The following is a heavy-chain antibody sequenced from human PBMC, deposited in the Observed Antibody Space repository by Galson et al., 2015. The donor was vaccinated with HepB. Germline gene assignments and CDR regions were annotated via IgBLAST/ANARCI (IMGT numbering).Heavy chain of an antibody. D-gene: IGHD2-2*01. CDR2: ISYDGSNK. J-gene: IGHJ3*02. V-gene: IGHV3-30-3*01. Sequence: SLRLSCAASGFTFSSYAMHWVRQAPGKGLEWVAVISYDGSNKYYADSVKGRFTISRDNSKNTLYLHMNSLRAEDTAVYYCARDPSLGYCSSTSCPGAFDIWGQGTMVTVFS. CDR1: GFTFSSYA. CDR3: ARDPSLGYCSSTSCPGAFDI.